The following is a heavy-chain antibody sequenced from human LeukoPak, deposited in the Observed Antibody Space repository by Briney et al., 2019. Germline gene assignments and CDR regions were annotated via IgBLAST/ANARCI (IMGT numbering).Heavy chain of an antibody. Sequence: GGSLRLSCAASGFNFDDYAMHWVRQAPGKGLEWVSFISGDGGITYYADSVKGRFTISRDNAKNSLYLQMNSLRAEDTAVYYCARDWLGLGAFDIWGQGTMVTVSS. D-gene: IGHD6-19*01. V-gene: IGHV3-43*02. J-gene: IGHJ3*02. CDR1: GFNFDDYA. CDR3: ARDWLGLGAFDI. CDR2: ISGDGGIT.